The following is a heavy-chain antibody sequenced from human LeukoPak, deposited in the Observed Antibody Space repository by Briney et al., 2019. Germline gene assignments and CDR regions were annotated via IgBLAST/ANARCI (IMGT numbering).Heavy chain of an antibody. D-gene: IGHD4-11*01. CDR3: ARGTTTDYYYYMDV. V-gene: IGHV4-34*01. Sequence: SETLSLTCAVYGGSFSGYYWSWIRQPPGKGLEWIGEINHSGSTNYNPSLKSRVTISVDTSKNQFSLKLSSVTAADTAVYYCARGTTTDYYYYMDVWGKGTTVTVSS. J-gene: IGHJ6*03. CDR2: INHSGST. CDR1: GGSFSGYY.